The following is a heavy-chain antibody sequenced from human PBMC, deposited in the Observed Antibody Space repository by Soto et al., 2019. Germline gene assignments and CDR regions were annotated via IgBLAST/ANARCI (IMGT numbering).Heavy chain of an antibody. D-gene: IGHD5-12*01. CDR3: ATQLPSGYDYVRIYYNGMDV. Sequence: QVQLVQSGAEVKKPGASVKVSCKVSGYTVTELSMHWVRQAPGKGLEWMGGLDSEDGETIYAEKFQGRVTMTEDTATDTAYMELSSLRSEDTAVYYCATQLPSGYDYVRIYYNGMDVWGQGTTVTVSS. CDR2: LDSEDGET. CDR1: GYTVTELS. V-gene: IGHV1-24*01. J-gene: IGHJ6*02.